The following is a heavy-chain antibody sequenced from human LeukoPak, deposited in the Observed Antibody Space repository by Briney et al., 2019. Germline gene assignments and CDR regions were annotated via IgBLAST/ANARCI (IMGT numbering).Heavy chain of an antibody. CDR2: IWYDGSNK. D-gene: IGHD2-2*01. CDR1: GFSFSTFG. CDR3: ARGPQYCSSTSCYSRKFDP. V-gene: IGHV3-33*01. Sequence: GGSLRLSCAASGFSFSTFGMHWVRQAPGKGLEWVAVIWYDGSNKYYADSVKGRFTISRDNSKNTLYLQMNSLRAEDTAVYYCARGPQYCSSTSCYSRKFDPWGQGTLVTVSS. J-gene: IGHJ5*02.